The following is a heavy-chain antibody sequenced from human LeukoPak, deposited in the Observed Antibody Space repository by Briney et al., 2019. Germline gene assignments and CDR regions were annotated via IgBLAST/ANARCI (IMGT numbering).Heavy chain of an antibody. J-gene: IGHJ4*02. CDR1: GFTVSSNY. Sequence: PGGSLRLSCAASGFTVSSNYMSWVRQAPGKGLEWVSVIYSGGSTYYADSVKGRFTIPRDNSKNTLYLQMNSLRAEDTAVYYCASEVYGYFNYWGQGTLVTVSS. V-gene: IGHV3-66*01. D-gene: IGHD3-10*01. CDR3: ASEVYGYFNY. CDR2: IYSGGST.